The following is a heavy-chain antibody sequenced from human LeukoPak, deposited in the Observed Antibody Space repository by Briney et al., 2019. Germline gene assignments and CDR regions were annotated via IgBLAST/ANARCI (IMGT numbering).Heavy chain of an antibody. CDR1: GFTFSSYA. Sequence: GGSLRLSCAASGFTFSSYAMSWVRQAPGKGLEWVAAISGSGGSTYYADSVTGRFTISRDNAKNTLYLQMNSLRAEDTAVYFCAKVPVDIVATIRFDYWGQGTLVTVSS. V-gene: IGHV3-23*01. J-gene: IGHJ4*02. CDR3: AKVPVDIVATIRFDY. D-gene: IGHD5-12*01. CDR2: ISGSGGST.